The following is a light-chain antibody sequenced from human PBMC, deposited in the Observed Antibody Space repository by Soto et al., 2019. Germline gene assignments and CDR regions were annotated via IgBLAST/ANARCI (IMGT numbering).Light chain of an antibody. CDR3: QSYDSSLRGWV. CDR2: GNS. CDR1: SSNIGAGYD. Sequence: QSVLTQPPSVSGAPGQRVTISCTGSSSNIGAGYDVHWYQQLPGTAPKLLIYGNSNRPSGVPDRFSGSKSGTSTSLAITGLQAEDEGGYYCQSYDSSLRGWVFGGGTQLTVL. J-gene: IGLJ2*01. V-gene: IGLV1-40*01.